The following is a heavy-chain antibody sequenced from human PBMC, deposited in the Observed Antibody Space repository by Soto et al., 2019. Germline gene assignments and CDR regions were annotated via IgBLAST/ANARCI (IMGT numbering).Heavy chain of an antibody. CDR1: GGSISSSSW. J-gene: IGHJ4*02. V-gene: IGHV4-4*02. CDR2: IFESGAT. Sequence: QVQLQESGPGLVKPSGTLSLTCAVSGGSISSSSWWTWVRQSPGKGLEWIGEIFESGATNYNPSLKSRLTMSVDKSKIQSSLNLSSLTAADTAVYFCTTSHAGELNNWGQGTLVTVSS. CDR3: TTSHAGELNN. D-gene: IGHD1-7*01.